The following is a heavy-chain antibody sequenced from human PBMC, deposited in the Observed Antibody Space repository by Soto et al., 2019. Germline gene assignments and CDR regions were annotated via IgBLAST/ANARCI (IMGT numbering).Heavy chain of an antibody. D-gene: IGHD3-3*01. CDR3: ARGHGAIIGAMDV. Sequence: AAVKVSCKSSGYRFETYAMSWVRQAPGQGIEWMGWIRAYNIDTYYAQKFQDRVTMTTDTSTGTAYMELRSLRSDDTAVYYCARGHGAIIGAMDVWGQGTTVTVSS. CDR1: GYRFETYA. V-gene: IGHV1-18*01. CDR2: IRAYNIDT. J-gene: IGHJ6*02.